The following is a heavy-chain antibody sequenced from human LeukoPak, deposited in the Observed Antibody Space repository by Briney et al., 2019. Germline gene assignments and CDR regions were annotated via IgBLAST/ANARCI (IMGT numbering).Heavy chain of an antibody. D-gene: IGHD2-2*01. CDR1: GYSFTSYW. CDR2: IYPGDSDT. CDR3: ATPYPREYCSSTTCYFNY. J-gene: IGHJ4*02. V-gene: IGHV5-51*01. Sequence: GESPKISCQGSGYSFTSYWLAWVRPVPGKGLGLMGIIYPGDSDTRYSPSFEGQVTISADKSISTTCLQWSSLKASDTAMYYCATPYPREYCSSTTCYFNYWGQGTLVTVSS.